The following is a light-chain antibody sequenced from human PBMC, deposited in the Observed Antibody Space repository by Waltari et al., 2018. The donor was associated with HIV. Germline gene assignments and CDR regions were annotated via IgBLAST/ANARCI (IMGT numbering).Light chain of an antibody. CDR2: SST. CDR3: MLFFRTSYL. CDR1: TGPVGNGHY. J-gene: IGLJ2*01. V-gene: IGLV7-43*01. Sequence: QTVVTQEPSLTVSPGGTITLTCSSATGPVGNGHYVNWFQQKPGQPPRPLIYSSTRRHPLTLERFSGSLVGDRAALTLSNVWPEDQADYYCMLFFRTSYLFGGGTKVTVL.